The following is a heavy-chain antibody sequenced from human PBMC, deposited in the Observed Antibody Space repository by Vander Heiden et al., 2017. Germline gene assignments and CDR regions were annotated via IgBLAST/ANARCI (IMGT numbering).Heavy chain of an antibody. V-gene: IGHV3-72*01. D-gene: IGHD4-17*01. CDR3: ARGYGDQPNWFDP. Sequence: EVQLVESGGGLVQPGGYLRLSCAASGFTFSDHYMDWVRQAPGKGLEWVGRTRNKANSYTTEYAASVKGRFTISRDDSKNSLYLQMNSLKTEDTAVYYCARGYGDQPNWFDPWGQGTLVTVSS. J-gene: IGHJ5*02. CDR1: GFTFSDHY. CDR2: TRNKANSYTT.